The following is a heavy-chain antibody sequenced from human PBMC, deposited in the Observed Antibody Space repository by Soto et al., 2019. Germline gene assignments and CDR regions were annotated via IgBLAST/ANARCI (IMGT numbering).Heavy chain of an antibody. J-gene: IGHJ4*02. V-gene: IGHV1-46*03. Sequence: QVQLVQSGAEVKKPGASVKVSCKASGYTFTSQNMHWVRQAPGQGLEWMGVINPSIGTTTYAQKFQGRVTMTSDTSTSSVYMEVSSLRSEDTAVYYCISTLGARFDYWGQATLVTVSS. CDR1: GYTFTSQN. CDR2: INPSIGTT. D-gene: IGHD1-26*01. CDR3: ISTLGARFDY.